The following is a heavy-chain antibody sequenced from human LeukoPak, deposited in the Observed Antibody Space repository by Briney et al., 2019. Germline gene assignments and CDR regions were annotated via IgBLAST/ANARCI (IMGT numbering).Heavy chain of an antibody. V-gene: IGHV1-46*01. CDR2: INPSGGST. D-gene: IGHD3-10*01. CDR3: AREGSMVRGVPVGDY. Sequence: GASVKVSCKASGYTFTSYYMHWVRQAPGQGLEWMGIINPSGGSTSYAQKFQGRVTMTRDMSTSTVYMELSSLRSEDTAVYYCAREGSMVRGVPVGDYWGQGTLVTVSS. J-gene: IGHJ4*02. CDR1: GYTFTSYY.